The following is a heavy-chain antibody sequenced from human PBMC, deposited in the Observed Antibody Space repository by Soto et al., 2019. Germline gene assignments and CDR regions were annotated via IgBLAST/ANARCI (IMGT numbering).Heavy chain of an antibody. J-gene: IGHJ6*02. CDR2: INPSGGST. CDR1: GYTFTSYY. Sequence: ASVKGSCKASGYTFTSYYMHWVRQAPGQGLEWMGIINPSGGSTSYAQKFQGRVTMTRDTSTSTVYMELSSLRSEDTAVYYCATYYDFWSGPPNYGMDVWGQGTTVT. CDR3: ATYYDFWSGPPNYGMDV. V-gene: IGHV1-46*01. D-gene: IGHD3-3*01.